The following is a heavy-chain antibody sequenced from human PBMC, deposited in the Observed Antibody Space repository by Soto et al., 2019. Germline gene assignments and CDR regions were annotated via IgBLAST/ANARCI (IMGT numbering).Heavy chain of an antibody. Sequence: QVQLVESGGGLVKPGGSLRLSCAASGFTFSDYYMSWIRQAPGKGLEWVSHISGSGSTIYFADSVKGRFTISRDNAKNSLYLQMNSLKPEDTAVYYCARDCSSSSCYGYFQHWGQGTRVTVSS. CDR1: GFTFSDYY. V-gene: IGHV3-11*01. D-gene: IGHD2-2*01. J-gene: IGHJ1*01. CDR2: ISGSGSTI. CDR3: ARDCSSSSCYGYFQH.